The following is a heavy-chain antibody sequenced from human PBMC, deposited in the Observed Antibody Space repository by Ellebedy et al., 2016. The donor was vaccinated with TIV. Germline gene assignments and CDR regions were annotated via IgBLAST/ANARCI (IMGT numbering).Heavy chain of an antibody. CDR1: GFTFSSYA. V-gene: IGHV3-30-3*01. Sequence: GGSLRLXXAASGFTFSSYAMHWVRQAPGKGLEWVAVISYDGSNKYYADSVKGRFTISRDNSKNTLYLQMNSLRAEDTAVYYCARFHCSSTSCYYYYGMDVWGQGTTVTVSS. CDR2: ISYDGSNK. D-gene: IGHD2-2*01. J-gene: IGHJ6*02. CDR3: ARFHCSSTSCYYYYGMDV.